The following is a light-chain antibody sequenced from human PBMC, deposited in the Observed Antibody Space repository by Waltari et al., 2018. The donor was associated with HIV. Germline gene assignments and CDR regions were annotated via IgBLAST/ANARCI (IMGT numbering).Light chain of an antibody. CDR1: QSVSSY. CDR3: QLPRT. CDR2: DAS. V-gene: IGKV3-11*01. J-gene: IGKJ1*01. Sequence: EIVLTQSPATLSLSPGERATLSCRASQSVSSYLAWYQQKPGQAPRLLIYDASNRATGIPARFSGSGSGTDFTLTISSLEPEDFAVYYCQLPRTFGQVTKVEIK.